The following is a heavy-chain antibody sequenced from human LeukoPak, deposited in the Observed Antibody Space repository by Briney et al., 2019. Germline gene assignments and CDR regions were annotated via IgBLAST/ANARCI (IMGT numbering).Heavy chain of an antibody. CDR3: ATDRWDSSGSFNY. D-gene: IGHD3-22*01. CDR1: GYTFSSYD. CDR2: MNPNSGNA. Sequence: ASVKVSCKASGYTFSSYDINWVRQATGQGLEWMGWMNPNSGNAGYAQKFQGRVTMTRDTSISTAYMDLSSLRSEDTAVYYCATDRWDSSGSFNYWGQGTLVTDSS. J-gene: IGHJ4*02. V-gene: IGHV1-8*01.